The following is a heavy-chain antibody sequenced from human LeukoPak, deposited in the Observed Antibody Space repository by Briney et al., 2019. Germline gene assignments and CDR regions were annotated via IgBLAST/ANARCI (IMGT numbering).Heavy chain of an antibody. D-gene: IGHD2-15*01. J-gene: IGHJ4*02. CDR1: GFTFSGYW. CDR2: IKQDGSEK. CDR3: ARFIVVMATHDY. Sequence: GGSLRLSCAASGFTFSGYWMSWVRQAPGKGLEWVANIKQDGSEKYYVDSVKGRFTISRDNAKNSLYLQMNSLRAEDTAVYYCARFIVVMATHDYWGQGTLVTVSS. V-gene: IGHV3-7*01.